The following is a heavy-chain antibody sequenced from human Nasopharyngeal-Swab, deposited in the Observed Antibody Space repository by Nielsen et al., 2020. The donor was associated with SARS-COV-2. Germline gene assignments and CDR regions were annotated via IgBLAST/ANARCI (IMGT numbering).Heavy chain of an antibody. V-gene: IGHV4-39*07. D-gene: IGHD6-13*01. CDR1: GGSIPSGTYY. Sequence: SETLSLTCTVSGGSIPSGTYYWGWIRQPPGKGLEWLGTFYYSGDSYSNPSLKGRVTMSVDTSKNQFSLGLKSVTAADTAVYYCVRDSVQQVVLDYWGQGTLVTVSS. J-gene: IGHJ4*02. CDR2: FYYSGDS. CDR3: VRDSVQQVVLDY.